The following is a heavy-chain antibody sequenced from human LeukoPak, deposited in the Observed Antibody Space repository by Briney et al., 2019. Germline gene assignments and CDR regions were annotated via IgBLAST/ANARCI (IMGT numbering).Heavy chain of an antibody. J-gene: IGHJ5*02. CDR3: ARGGESWFDP. Sequence: SVKVSCKASGGTFSSYAISWVRQAPGQGLEWMGGIIPIFGTANYAQKFQGRVTITTDESTSTAYMELSSLRPEDTAVYYCARGGESWFDPWGQGTLVTVSS. D-gene: IGHD3-16*01. V-gene: IGHV1-69*05. CDR2: IIPIFGTA. CDR1: GGTFSSYA.